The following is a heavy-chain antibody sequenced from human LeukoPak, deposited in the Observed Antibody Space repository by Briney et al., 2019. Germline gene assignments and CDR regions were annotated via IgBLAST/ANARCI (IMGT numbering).Heavy chain of an antibody. V-gene: IGHV3-11*04. CDR2: ISSSGSTI. J-gene: IGHJ4*02. D-gene: IGHD1-26*01. CDR1: GFTFSDYY. Sequence: GGSLRLSCAASGFTFSDYYMSWIRQAPGKGLEWVSYISSSGSTIYYADSVKGRFTISRDNAKNSLYLQMNSLRAEDTAVYYCARDRSSGSYSPSFDYWGQGTLVTVSS. CDR3: ARDRSSGSYSPSFDY.